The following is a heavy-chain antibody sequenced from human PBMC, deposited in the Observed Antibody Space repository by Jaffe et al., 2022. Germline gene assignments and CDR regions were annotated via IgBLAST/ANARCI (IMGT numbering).Heavy chain of an antibody. CDR2: IYYSGST. V-gene: IGHV4-61*01. J-gene: IGHJ6*03. D-gene: IGHD2-2*01. Sequence: QVQLQESGPGLVKPSETLSLTCTVSGGSVSSGSYYWSWIRQPPGKGLEWIGYIYYSGSTNYNPSLKSRVTISVDTSKNQFSLKLSSVTAADTAVYYCARERREIVPAAMGPYRYYYYYMDVWGKGTTVTVSS. CDR3: ARERREIVPAAMGPYRYYYYYMDV. CDR1: GGSVSSGSYY.